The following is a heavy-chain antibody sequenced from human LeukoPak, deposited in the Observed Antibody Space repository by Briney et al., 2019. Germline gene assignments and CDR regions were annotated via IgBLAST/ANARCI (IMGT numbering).Heavy chain of an antibody. V-gene: IGHV1-69*06. J-gene: IGHJ4*02. CDR3: ASSLVTIFGVDPWDY. CDR1: GGTFSSYA. Sequence: AASVKASCKASGGTFSSYAISWVRQAPGQGLEWMGGIIPIFGTANYAQKFQGRVTITADKSTSTAYMELSSLRSEDTAVYYCASSLVTIFGVDPWDYWGQGTLVTVSS. D-gene: IGHD3-3*01. CDR2: IIPIFGTA.